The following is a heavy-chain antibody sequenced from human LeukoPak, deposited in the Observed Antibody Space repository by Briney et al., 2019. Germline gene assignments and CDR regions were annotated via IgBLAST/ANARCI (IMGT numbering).Heavy chain of an antibody. Sequence: VASVKVSCKASGDTFSSYYVHWVRQAPGQGLEWMGIMNPSGGSIRYAQKFQGRVTMTRDMSTSTVYMELSSLRSEDTAVYYCARDPKDDSSGYYYFDYWGQGTLVTVSS. CDR3: ARDPKDDSSGYYYFDY. CDR1: GDTFSSYY. V-gene: IGHV1-46*01. CDR2: MNPSGGSI. J-gene: IGHJ4*02. D-gene: IGHD3-22*01.